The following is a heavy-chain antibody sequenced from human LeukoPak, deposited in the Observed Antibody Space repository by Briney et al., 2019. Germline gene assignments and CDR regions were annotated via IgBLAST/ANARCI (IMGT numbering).Heavy chain of an antibody. J-gene: IGHJ5*02. Sequence: SETLSLTCTVSGGSISNYYWSWIRQPPGKGLEWIGYIYYSGSTNYNPSLKSRVTISQDTSKNQFSLKLSSVTAADTAMYYCARQGRSACTNNWFDPWGQGSLVTVSS. CDR1: GGSISNYY. D-gene: IGHD3-16*01. V-gene: IGHV4-59*08. CDR3: ARQGRSACTNNWFDP. CDR2: IYYSGST.